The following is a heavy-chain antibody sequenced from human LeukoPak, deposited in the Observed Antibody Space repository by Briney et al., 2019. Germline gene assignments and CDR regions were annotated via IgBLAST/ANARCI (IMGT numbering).Heavy chain of an antibody. J-gene: IGHJ4*02. D-gene: IGHD2-2*02. CDR3: TSYTSCDY. V-gene: IGHV3-15*01. CDR1: GFTFRNPW. Sequence: GGPWRLPLVASGFTFRNPWWTGARRAPGRGREWIGRIKSKTDGGTTDYAAPVKGRFTISRDDSKNTLYLQMNSLKTEDTAVYYCTSYTSCDYWGQGTLVTVSS. CDR2: IKSKTDGGTT.